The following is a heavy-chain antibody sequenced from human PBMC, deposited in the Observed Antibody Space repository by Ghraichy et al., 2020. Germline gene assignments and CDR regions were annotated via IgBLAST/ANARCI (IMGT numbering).Heavy chain of an antibody. CDR1: GGSISSSSYF. D-gene: IGHD4-23*01. CDR3: VRFSPDKGGDSGPPDRRDAFDI. Sequence: SQTLSLTCTVSGGSISSSSYFWGWIRQRPGKGLEWIGSIYYRGTTYYNPSLESRVTISIDTSKNQFYLKVTSVTAADTAMYYCVRFSPDKGGDSGPPDRRDAFDIWGQGTMVTVSS. CDR2: IYYRGTT. J-gene: IGHJ3*02. V-gene: IGHV4-39*07.